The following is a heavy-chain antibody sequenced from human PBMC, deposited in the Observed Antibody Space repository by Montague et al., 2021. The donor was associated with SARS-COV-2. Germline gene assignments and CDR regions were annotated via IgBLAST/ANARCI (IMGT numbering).Heavy chain of an antibody. J-gene: IGHJ4*02. CDR2: IYYGGGT. Sequence: SETLSLTCVVSGGSMSSGSDYWGWIRQPPGKGLDWIGSIYYGGGTPYNPSLRSRVTMSIDTPNNQLSLKLSSVTAADMAVYYCARYTAATMLDSWGQGTLVTVSS. CDR1: GGSMSSGSDY. D-gene: IGHD2-15*01. V-gene: IGHV4-39*01. CDR3: ARYTAATMLDS.